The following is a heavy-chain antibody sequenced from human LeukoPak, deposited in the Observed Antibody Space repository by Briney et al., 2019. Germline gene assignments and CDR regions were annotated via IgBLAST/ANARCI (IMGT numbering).Heavy chain of an antibody. J-gene: IGHJ4*02. CDR3: ARGGSATISPPCFDY. CDR1: GGSISSSSYY. CDR2: IYYSGST. V-gene: IGHV4-39*07. D-gene: IGHD5-12*01. Sequence: SETLSLTCTVSGGSISSSSYYWGWIRQPPGKGLEWIGSIYYSGSTYYNPSLKSRVTISVDASKNQFSLKLSSVTAADTAVYYCARGGSATISPPCFDYWGQGTLVTVSS.